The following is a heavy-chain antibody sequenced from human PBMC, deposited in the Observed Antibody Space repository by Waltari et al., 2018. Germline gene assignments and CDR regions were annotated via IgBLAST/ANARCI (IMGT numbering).Heavy chain of an antibody. CDR2: ISYSGST. Sequence: QLQLQESGPGLVKPSATLSLTCTVSGDSISSSGYYWGWIRHPPGKGLEWIGSISYSGSTYYTPSLKSRLTISVDTSKKQFSLKLSSVTAADTAVYYCARASRFSGYTYGPFDYWGQGTLVTVSS. V-gene: IGHV4-39*01. CDR3: ARASRFSGYTYGPFDY. CDR1: GDSISSSGYY. D-gene: IGHD5-18*01. J-gene: IGHJ4*02.